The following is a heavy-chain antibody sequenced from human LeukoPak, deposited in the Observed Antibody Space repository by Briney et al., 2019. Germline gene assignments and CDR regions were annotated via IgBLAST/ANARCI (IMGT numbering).Heavy chain of an antibody. CDR2: IIPIFGAA. V-gene: IGHV1-69*05. D-gene: IGHD3-9*01. CDR3: ARTFYDILTGYFGNWFDP. CDR1: GGTFSSYA. J-gene: IGHJ5*02. Sequence: SVKASCKASGGTFSSYAISWVRQAPGQGLEWMGGIIPIFGAANYAQKFQGRVTITTDESTSTAYMELSSLRSEDTAVYYCARTFYDILTGYFGNWFDPWGQGTLVTVSS.